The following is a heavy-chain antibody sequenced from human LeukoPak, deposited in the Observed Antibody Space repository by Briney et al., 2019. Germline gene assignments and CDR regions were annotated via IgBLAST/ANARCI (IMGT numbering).Heavy chain of an antibody. Sequence: GGSLRLSCAASGFTVSNNYMSWVRQAPGKGLEWVSVIYSGGSTYYADSVKGRFTISRDNSKNTLYLQMNSLRAEDTAVYYCARRGTIAVPVFWFDPWGQGTLVIVSS. CDR3: ARRGTIAVPVFWFDP. J-gene: IGHJ5*02. V-gene: IGHV3-66*01. D-gene: IGHD3-16*01. CDR1: GFTVSNNY. CDR2: IYSGGST.